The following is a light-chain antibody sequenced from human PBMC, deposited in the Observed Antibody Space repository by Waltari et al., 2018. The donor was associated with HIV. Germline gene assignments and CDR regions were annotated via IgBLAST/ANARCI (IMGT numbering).Light chain of an antibody. J-gene: IGLJ3*02. CDR2: TNN. CDR3: AAWDDSLNGLV. CDR1: SSNIGFNI. V-gene: IGLV1-44*01. Sequence: SSSNIGFNIVNWYQQLPGAAPKLLIYTNNQRPSGVPDRFSGSKSGTSASLAISGLQSEDEADYYCAAWDDSLNGLVFGGGTKLTVL.